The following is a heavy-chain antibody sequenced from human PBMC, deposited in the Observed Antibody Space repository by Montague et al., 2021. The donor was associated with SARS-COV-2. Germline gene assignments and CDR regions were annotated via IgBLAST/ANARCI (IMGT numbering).Heavy chain of an antibody. V-gene: IGHV4-59*01. CDR3: ARSVFSENRRKGLWGVSSVGSVSMDV. D-gene: IGHD3-16*01. Sequence: SETLSITCTVAGGSISSYYWSWIRQPPGKGLEWIGYIYYSGSTNYNPSLKSRVTISVDTSKNQFSLKLSSVTAADTAVYYCARSVFSENRRKGLWGVSSVGSVSMDVWGQGTTVTVSS. CDR2: IYYSGST. CDR1: GGSISSYY. J-gene: IGHJ6*02.